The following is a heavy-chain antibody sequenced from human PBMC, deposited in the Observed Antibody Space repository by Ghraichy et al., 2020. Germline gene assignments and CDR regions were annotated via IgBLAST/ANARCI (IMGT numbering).Heavy chain of an antibody. J-gene: IGHJ3*02. D-gene: IGHD3-3*01. CDR2: ISAYNGNT. V-gene: IGHV1-18*01. Sequence: ASVKVSCKASGYTFTSYGISWVRQAPGQGLEWMGWISAYNGNTNYAQKLQGRVTMTTDTSTSTAYMELRSLRSDDTAVYYCARVGRFLEWFDAFDIWGQGTIVTVSS. CDR3: ARVGRFLEWFDAFDI. CDR1: GYTFTSYG.